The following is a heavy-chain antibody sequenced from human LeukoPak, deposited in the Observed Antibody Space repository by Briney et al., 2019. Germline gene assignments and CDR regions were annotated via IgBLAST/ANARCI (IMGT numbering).Heavy chain of an antibody. Sequence: ASVKVSCKASGYTFTGYYMHWVRQAPGQGLEWMGWINPNSGGTNYAQKLQGRVTMARDTSISTAYMELSRLRSDDTAVYYCARDIVVVPAAEGFDPWGQGTLVTVSS. CDR3: ARDIVVVPAAEGFDP. CDR2: INPNSGGT. CDR1: GYTFTGYY. D-gene: IGHD2-2*01. V-gene: IGHV1-2*02. J-gene: IGHJ5*02.